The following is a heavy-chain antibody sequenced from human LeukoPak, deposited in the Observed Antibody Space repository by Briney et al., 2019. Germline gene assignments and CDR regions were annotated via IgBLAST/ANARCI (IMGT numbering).Heavy chain of an antibody. D-gene: IGHD6-19*01. J-gene: IGHJ4*02. Sequence: SQTLSLTCTLSGDSVTSNGTAWIWIRQSPSRGLEWLGRTYYKSKWYNDYAVSVKSRITINPDTSKNQFSMQLKSMTPEDTAVYYCASQYSSGERGAGVWCPLWRQGTLVTVSP. V-gene: IGHV6-1*01. CDR2: TYYKSKWYN. CDR1: GDSVTSNGTA. CDR3: ASQYSSGERGAGVWCPL.